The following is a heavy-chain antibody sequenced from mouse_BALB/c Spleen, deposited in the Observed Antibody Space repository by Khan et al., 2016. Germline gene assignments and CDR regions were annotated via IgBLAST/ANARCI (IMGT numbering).Heavy chain of an antibody. CDR3: ARIYDDFDNAMDY. Sequence: EVQLQESGPSLVKPSQTLSLTCSVTGYSITSGFWYWIRKFPGNKLEYMGYISYCGSTNYNPTLKSVSSISLDTSKNQYYLQLKSVTTEDAATYYYARIYDDFDNAMDYWGQGTTVNVSS. D-gene: IGHD2-3*01. CDR1: GYSITSGF. V-gene: IGHV3-8*02. J-gene: IGHJ4*01. CDR2: ISYCGST.